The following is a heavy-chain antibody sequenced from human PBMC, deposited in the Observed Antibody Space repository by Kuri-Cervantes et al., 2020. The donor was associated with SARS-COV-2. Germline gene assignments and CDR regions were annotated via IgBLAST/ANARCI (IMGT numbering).Heavy chain of an antibody. CDR2: IYYSGST. Sequence: GSLRLSCTVSGGSISSSSYYWSWIRQPPGKGLEWIGYIYYSGSTNYNPSLKSRVTISVDTSKNQFSLKLSSVTAADTAVYYCARGAIAAAAFAYWGQGTLVTVSS. CDR1: GGSISSSSYY. J-gene: IGHJ4*02. V-gene: IGHV4-61*05. CDR3: ARGAIAAAAFAY. D-gene: IGHD6-13*01.